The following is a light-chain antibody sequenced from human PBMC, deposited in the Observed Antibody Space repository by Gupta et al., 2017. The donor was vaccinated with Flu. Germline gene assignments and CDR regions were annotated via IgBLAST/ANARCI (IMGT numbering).Light chain of an antibody. Sequence: EIVLTQSPDTLSLSPGETATLSCRASQNIANNYLAWYQRRPGQAPRFLIHSASTRAAGAPDRFSGSGSGTDFSLTIYALEPDDFAVYFCQQYAASPGTFGQGTKVEVK. CDR3: QQYAASPGT. CDR1: QNIANNY. V-gene: IGKV3-20*01. J-gene: IGKJ1*01. CDR2: SAS.